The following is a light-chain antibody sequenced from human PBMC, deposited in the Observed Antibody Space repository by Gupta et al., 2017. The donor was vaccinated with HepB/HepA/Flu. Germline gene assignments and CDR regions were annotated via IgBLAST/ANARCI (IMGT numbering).Light chain of an antibody. Sequence: IVLTQSSGTLSLSPRERATLSCRASQSVSSSYLAWYQQKPGQAPRLLIYCASSRATGIPDRFSGSGSGTDFTLTISRLEPEDFAVYYCQQCGSSPPWTFGQGTKVEIK. CDR1: QSVSSSY. V-gene: IGKV3-20*01. J-gene: IGKJ1*01. CDR3: QQCGSSPPWT. CDR2: CAS.